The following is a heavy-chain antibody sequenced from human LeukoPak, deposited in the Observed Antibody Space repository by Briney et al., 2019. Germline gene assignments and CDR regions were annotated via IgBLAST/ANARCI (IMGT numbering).Heavy chain of an antibody. CDR2: ISYDGSNK. Sequence: GGSLRLSCAASGFTFSNYGMHWVRQAPGKGLEWVAVISYDGSNKYYADSVKGRFTISRDNSKNTLYLQMNSLRAEDTAVYYCASMRYSYGWGYYFDYWGQGTLVTVSS. J-gene: IGHJ4*02. V-gene: IGHV3-30*03. CDR1: GFTFSNYG. CDR3: ASMRYSYGWGYYFDY. D-gene: IGHD5-18*01.